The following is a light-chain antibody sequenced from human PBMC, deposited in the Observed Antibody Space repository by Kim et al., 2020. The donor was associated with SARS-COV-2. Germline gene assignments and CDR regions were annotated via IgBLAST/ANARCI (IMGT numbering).Light chain of an antibody. Sequence: GQRVTISCSGSRSNIGSNYVYWYQQFPGTAPKLLIYRNNQRPSGVPDRFSGSTSGTSASLAISGLRSEDEADYSCAAWDDSLSGVVFGGGTKVTVL. J-gene: IGLJ2*01. CDR1: RSNIGSNY. CDR2: RNN. CDR3: AAWDDSLSGVV. V-gene: IGLV1-47*01.